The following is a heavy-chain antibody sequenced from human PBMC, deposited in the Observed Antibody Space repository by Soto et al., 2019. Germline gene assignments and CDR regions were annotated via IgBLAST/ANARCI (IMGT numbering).Heavy chain of an antibody. CDR1: GYSFTSSG. CDR2: ISGYNGDT. J-gene: IGHJ6*02. V-gene: IGHV1-18*01. D-gene: IGHD2-2*02. CDR3: ARSGRIPYYYYGMDV. Sequence: QVHLVQSGAEVKKPGASVKVSCKTSGYSFTSSGINWVRQAPGQGLEWMGWISGYNGDTNYLQKFQGRVTMTTDTSTSTAYMELRSLRSDDTSVYYCARSGRIPYYYYGMDVWGQGTTVTVSS.